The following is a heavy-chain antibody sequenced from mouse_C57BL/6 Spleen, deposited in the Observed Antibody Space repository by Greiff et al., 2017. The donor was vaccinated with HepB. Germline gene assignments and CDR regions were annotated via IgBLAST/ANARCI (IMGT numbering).Heavy chain of an antibody. J-gene: IGHJ4*01. Sequence: QVHVKQSGAELVRPGTSVKLSCKASGYTFTSYWMHWVKQRPGQGLEWIGVIDPSDSYTNYNQKFKGKATLTVDTSSSTAYMQLSSLTSEDSAVYYCEWLLRSQYYYAMDYWGQGTSVTVSS. CDR1: GYTFTSYW. V-gene: IGHV1-59*01. CDR3: EWLLRSQYYYAMDY. D-gene: IGHD2-3*01. CDR2: IDPSDSYT.